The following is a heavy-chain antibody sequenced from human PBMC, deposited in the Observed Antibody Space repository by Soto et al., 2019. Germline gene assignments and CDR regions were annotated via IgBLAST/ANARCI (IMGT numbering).Heavy chain of an antibody. J-gene: IGHJ4*02. CDR3: ARDRYSYGR. Sequence: ASETLSLTCTVSGGSISSYYWSWIRQFPGKGLEWIGYIHYTGSTKYNPSLKSRVTISVDTSKNQISLRLSSVTVADTAVYYWARDRYSYGRWGQGVLVTVSS. D-gene: IGHD5-18*01. CDR1: GGSISSYY. V-gene: IGHV4-59*12. CDR2: IHYTGST.